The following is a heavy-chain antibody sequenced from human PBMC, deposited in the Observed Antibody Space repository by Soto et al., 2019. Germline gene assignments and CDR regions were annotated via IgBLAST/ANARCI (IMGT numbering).Heavy chain of an antibody. CDR1: GFSFTTTRMG. CDR3: AHRDSSGTTTYFDS. J-gene: IGHJ4*02. Sequence: ITLKEAGPTLVKPTETRTLTCTFSGFSFTTTRMGVGWTRQPPGKALEWLAIIYWDGESRYNPLLRRRLTLTEDTSNTQVVLKMTNMDPKDTATYYCAHRDSSGTTTYFDSWGQGIPVTVAS. V-gene: IGHV2-5*02. CDR2: IYWDGES. D-gene: IGHD1-1*01.